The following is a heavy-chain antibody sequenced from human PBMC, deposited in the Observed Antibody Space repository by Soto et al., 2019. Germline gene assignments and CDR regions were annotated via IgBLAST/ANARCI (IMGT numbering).Heavy chain of an antibody. CDR3: AKGQIAEAHQGAYWYFDL. J-gene: IGHJ2*01. CDR1: GFTFSSYG. D-gene: IGHD6-13*01. Sequence: QVQLVESGGGVVQPGRSLRLSCAASGFTFSSYGMHWVRQAPGKGLEWVAIISYDGSNNYYADSVKGRFTISRDNSKNTLYLQMNSLRAEDPAVYYCAKGQIAEAHQGAYWYFDLWGRGTLVTVSS. V-gene: IGHV3-30*18. CDR2: ISYDGSNN.